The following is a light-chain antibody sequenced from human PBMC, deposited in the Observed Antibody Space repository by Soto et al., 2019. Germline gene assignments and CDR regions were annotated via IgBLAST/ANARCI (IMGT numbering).Light chain of an antibody. CDR1: QGIRDD. CDR2: AAS. CDR3: LHHNSYLALT. J-gene: IGKJ4*01. V-gene: IGKV1-17*01. Sequence: DIQMTQSPSSLAASVGDRVTITCRASQGIRDDLGWYQQKPGKAPKRLIYAASTLQSGVPSRFSGSRSGTEFTLTISSLQPEDCASYYCLHHNSYLALTFGGGTKVETK.